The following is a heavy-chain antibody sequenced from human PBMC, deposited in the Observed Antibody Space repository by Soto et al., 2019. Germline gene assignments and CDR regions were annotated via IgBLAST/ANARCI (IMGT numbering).Heavy chain of an antibody. J-gene: IGHJ4*02. CDR3: VSVVAIPGYPDN. V-gene: IGHV1-69*12. CDR2: IVPIVDTS. CDR1: GGTFSSYA. D-gene: IGHD5-12*01. Sequence: QVQLVQSGAEVRQPASSVKVSCKTSGGTFSSYAISWVRQAPGQGLEWMGGIVPIVDTSTYAQKFQGRVTITADESTSTVYMDLSSLRSDDTAVYYCVSVVAIPGYPDNWGQGTLVTVSS.